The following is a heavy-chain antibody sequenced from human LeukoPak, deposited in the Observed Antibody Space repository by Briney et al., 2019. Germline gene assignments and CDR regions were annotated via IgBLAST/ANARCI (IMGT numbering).Heavy chain of an antibody. J-gene: IGHJ5*02. V-gene: IGHV3-23*01. Sequence: PGGSLRLSCAASGFTFSSYAMSWVRQAPGKGLEWVSAISGSGGSTYYAGSVKGRFTISRDNSKNTLYLQMNSLRAEDTAVYYCAKIGYCSGGSCRENWFDPWGQGTLVTVSS. CDR3: AKIGYCSGGSCRENWFDP. CDR2: ISGSGGST. D-gene: IGHD2-15*01. CDR1: GFTFSSYA.